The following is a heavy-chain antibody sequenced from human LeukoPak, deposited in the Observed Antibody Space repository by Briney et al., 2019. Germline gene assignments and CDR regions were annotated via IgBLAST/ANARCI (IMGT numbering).Heavy chain of an antibody. CDR2: FDPEDGET. Sequence: ASVKVSCKVSGYTLTELSMHWVRQAPGKGLEWMGGFDPEDGETIYAQKFQGRVTMTEDTSTDTAYMELSSLRSEDTAVYYCATDITMVRGVIIPRPPHFDYWGQGTLVTVSS. CDR3: ATDITMVRGVIIPRPPHFDY. V-gene: IGHV1-24*01. D-gene: IGHD3-10*01. J-gene: IGHJ4*02. CDR1: GYTLTELS.